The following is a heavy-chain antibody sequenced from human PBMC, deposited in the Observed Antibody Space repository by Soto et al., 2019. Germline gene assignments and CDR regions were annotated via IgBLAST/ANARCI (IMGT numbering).Heavy chain of an antibody. Sequence: ASVKVSCKASGYTFTSYGISWVRQAPGQGLEWMGWISAYNGNTNYAQKLQGRVTMTTDTSTSTAYMELRSLRSDDTAVYYCARAIDYGDYGAWFEPWGQGTLVTVS. V-gene: IGHV1-18*04. CDR1: GYTFTSYG. J-gene: IGHJ5*02. CDR2: ISAYNGNT. D-gene: IGHD4-17*01. CDR3: ARAIDYGDYGAWFEP.